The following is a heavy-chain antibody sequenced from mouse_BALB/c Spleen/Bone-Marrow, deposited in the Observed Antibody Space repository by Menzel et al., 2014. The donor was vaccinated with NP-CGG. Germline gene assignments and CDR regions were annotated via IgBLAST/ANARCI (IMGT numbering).Heavy chain of an antibody. J-gene: IGHJ3*01. V-gene: IGHV5-9-3*01. Sequence: VQLKESGGGLVKPGGSLKLSCAASGFTFSSYAMSWVRQTPEKRLEWVATISSGGSYTYYPDSVKGRFAISRDNAKNTLYLQMSSLRSEDTAMYYCARQYDYDGAWFAYRGQGTLVTVSA. CDR2: ISSGGSYT. CDR3: ARQYDYDGAWFAY. CDR1: GFTFSSYA. D-gene: IGHD2-4*01.